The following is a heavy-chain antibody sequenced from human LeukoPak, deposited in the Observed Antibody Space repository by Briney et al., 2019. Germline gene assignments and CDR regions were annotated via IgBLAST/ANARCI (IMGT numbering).Heavy chain of an antibody. V-gene: IGHV3-30*18. Sequence: PGRSLRLSCAASEFTFSTYGMHWVRQAPGKGLEWVAVISYDGSYKFYADSVKGRFTISRDNSKSTPYLQMNSLRAEDTAVYYCAKDRYSGLNTIDYWGQGTLVTVSS. CDR1: EFTFSTYG. J-gene: IGHJ4*02. CDR2: ISYDGSYK. D-gene: IGHD6-13*01. CDR3: AKDRYSGLNTIDY.